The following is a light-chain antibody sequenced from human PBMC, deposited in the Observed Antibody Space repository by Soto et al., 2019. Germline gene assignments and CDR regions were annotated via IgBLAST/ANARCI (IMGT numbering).Light chain of an antibody. Sequence: ITCRAGQYIGRYLNWYQQKPGKAPKLLIYAASSLHSGVPSRFSGSGSGTDFTLTISSLQPEDFATYSCQQTYRTPLTFGGGTKVDIK. CDR1: QYIGRY. CDR3: QQTYRTPLT. V-gene: IGKV1-39*01. CDR2: AAS. J-gene: IGKJ4*01.